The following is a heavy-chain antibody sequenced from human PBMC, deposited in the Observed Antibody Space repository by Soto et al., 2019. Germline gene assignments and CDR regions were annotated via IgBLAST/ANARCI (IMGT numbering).Heavy chain of an antibody. CDR1: GGTFSSYT. J-gene: IGHJ5*02. CDR2: IIPLVGTA. CDR3: VREGYYDSSGYYPGWFDP. V-gene: IGHV1-69*06. D-gene: IGHD3-22*01. Sequence: QVRLVQSGAEVKKTGSSVKVSCKASGGTFSSYTISWVRQAPGQGLEWMGGIIPLVGTAAYAQKFQGRVTITADTSTTTTYMELRSLRSEDTAVYYCVREGYYDSSGYYPGWFDPWGQGTLVTVSS.